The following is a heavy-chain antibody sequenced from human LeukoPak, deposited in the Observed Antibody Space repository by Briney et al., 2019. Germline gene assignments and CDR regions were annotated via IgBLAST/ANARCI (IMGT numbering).Heavy chain of an antibody. CDR2: TYYRSKWYY. V-gene: IGHV6-1*01. CDR3: SLARSEYHYGMDV. CDR1: GDSVSSISVA. J-gene: IGHJ6*02. Sequence: SQTLSLTCAISGDSVSSISVAWNWIRQSPSRGLEWLGRTYYRSKWYYEYAVSVKSRINISPDTSKNQFSLPLTSVTPEDTAVYYCSLARSEYHYGMDVWGQGTTATVSS.